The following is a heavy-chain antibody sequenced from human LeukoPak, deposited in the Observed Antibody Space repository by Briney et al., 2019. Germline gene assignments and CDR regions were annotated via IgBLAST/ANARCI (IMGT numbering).Heavy chain of an antibody. Sequence: GGSLRLSCAASGFTVSSNYMSWVRQAPGKGLEWVSSISSSSSYIYYADSVKGRFTISRDNAKNSLYLQMNSLRAEDTAVYYCARGGSEGDYWGQGTLVTVSS. CDR1: GFTVSSNY. CDR3: ARGGSEGDY. CDR2: ISSSSSYI. J-gene: IGHJ4*02. V-gene: IGHV3-21*01. D-gene: IGHD3-10*01.